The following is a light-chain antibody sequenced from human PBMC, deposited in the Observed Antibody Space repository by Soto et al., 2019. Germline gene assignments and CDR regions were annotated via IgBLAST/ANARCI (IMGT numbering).Light chain of an antibody. CDR3: QQRSNWPPT. J-gene: IGKJ4*01. Sequence: MSQSPATLSVSPGERVTLSCRASQDIHNHMSWFLQKPGQTPRLLIYDAIIRAPDVPARFSGSWSGADFTLTVSSLEPEDFAVYYCQQRSNWPPTFGGGTKVDIK. V-gene: IGKV3-11*01. CDR2: DAI. CDR1: QDIHNH.